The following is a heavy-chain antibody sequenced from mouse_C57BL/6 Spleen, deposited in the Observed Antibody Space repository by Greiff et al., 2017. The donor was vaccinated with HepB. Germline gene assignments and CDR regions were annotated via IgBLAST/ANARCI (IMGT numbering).Heavy chain of an antibody. CDR3: ARRGITTVVAHFDY. CDR2: IYPRSGNT. V-gene: IGHV1-81*01. D-gene: IGHD1-1*01. CDR1: GYTFTSYG. Sequence: QVQLQQSGAELARPGASVKLSCKASGYTFTSYGISWVKQRTGQGLEWIGEIYPRSGNTYYNEKFKGKATLTADKSSSTAYMELRSRTSEDSAVYFCARRGITTVVAHFDYWGQGTTLTVSS. J-gene: IGHJ2*01.